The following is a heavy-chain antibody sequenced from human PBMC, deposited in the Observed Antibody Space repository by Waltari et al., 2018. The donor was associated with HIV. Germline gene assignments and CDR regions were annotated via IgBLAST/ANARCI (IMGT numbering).Heavy chain of an antibody. Sequence: QLKLVESGVVVVQPVMYLRLPCAASGFTFRRYGMHWVRQAPGKGLDWVAVIWFDGVNKYYADSVKGRFTISRDNSKNTLYLQMNSLRAEDTAVYYCARHPTPFTGYNSFDYWGQGTLVTVSS. CDR2: IWFDGVNK. CDR1: GFTFRRYG. V-gene: IGHV3-33*01. D-gene: IGHD5-12*01. CDR3: ARHPTPFTGYNSFDY. J-gene: IGHJ4*02.